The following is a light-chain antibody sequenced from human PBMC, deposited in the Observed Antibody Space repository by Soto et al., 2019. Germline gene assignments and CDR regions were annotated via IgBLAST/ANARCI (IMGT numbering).Light chain of an antibody. CDR2: GET. CDR3: LQDYNYPRT. J-gene: IGKJ1*01. CDR1: QDIRTE. Sequence: ALQMTPSPSSLSASVGDRVTITCRASQDIRTELGWYQQKPGKAPKLLIYGETTLQSGVPSRFSGSGSGTDFTLPISGLQPEDFATYYCLQDYNYPRTFGQGTKVEVK. V-gene: IGKV1-6*01.